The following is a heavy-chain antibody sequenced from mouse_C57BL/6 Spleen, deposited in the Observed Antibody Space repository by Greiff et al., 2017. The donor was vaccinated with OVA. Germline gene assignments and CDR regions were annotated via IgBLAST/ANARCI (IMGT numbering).Heavy chain of an antibody. V-gene: IGHV1-15*01. Sequence: VQLQQSGAELVRPGASVTLSCKASGYTFTDYEMHWVKQTPVHGLEWIGAIDPETGGTAYNQKFKGKAILTADKSSSTAYLELRRLTAEDAGVYYGTRGGKWAMEDWGEGGSVTVSS. CDR2: IDPETGGT. CDR3: TRGGKWAMED. CDR1: GYTFTDYE. J-gene: IGHJ4*01.